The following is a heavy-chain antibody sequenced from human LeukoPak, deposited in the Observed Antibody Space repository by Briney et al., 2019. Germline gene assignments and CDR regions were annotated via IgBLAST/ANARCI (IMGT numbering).Heavy chain of an antibody. D-gene: IGHD2-2*01. Sequence: ASMKVSCKASGGTFSSCAISWVRQAPGQGLEWMGGIIPIFGTANYAQKFQGRVTITADESTSTAYMELSSLRSEDTAVYYCARDGVPAALGVYYYYYMDVWGKGTTVTVSS. V-gene: IGHV1-69*13. J-gene: IGHJ6*03. CDR1: GGTFSSCA. CDR2: IIPIFGTA. CDR3: ARDGVPAALGVYYYYYMDV.